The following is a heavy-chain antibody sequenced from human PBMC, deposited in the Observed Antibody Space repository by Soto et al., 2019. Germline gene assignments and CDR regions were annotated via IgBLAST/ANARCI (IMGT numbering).Heavy chain of an antibody. D-gene: IGHD3-22*01. Sequence: EVQLVESGGGLVQPGGSLRLSCAASGFTFSSYWMHWVRQAPGKGLVWVSRINSDGSSTSYADSVKGRFTISRDNAKNTLYLQMNSLRAEDTAVYYCARDPRSVGSGYSYWYFDLWGRGTLVTVSS. CDR3: ARDPRSVGSGYSYWYFDL. V-gene: IGHV3-74*01. CDR2: INSDGSST. J-gene: IGHJ2*01. CDR1: GFTFSSYW.